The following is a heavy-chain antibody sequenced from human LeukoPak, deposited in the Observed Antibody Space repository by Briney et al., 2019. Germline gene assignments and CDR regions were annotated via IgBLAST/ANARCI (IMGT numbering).Heavy chain of an antibody. CDR2: ISSSSSYI. Sequence: GGSLRLSCAASGFTFSSYSMNWVRQAPGKGLEWVSSISSSSSYIYYADSVKGRFTISRDNAKNSLYLQMNSLRAEDTAVYYCARSPAATAQGPFDYWGQGTLVTVSS. J-gene: IGHJ4*02. D-gene: IGHD2-2*01. CDR1: GFTFSSYS. CDR3: ARSPAATAQGPFDY. V-gene: IGHV3-21*01.